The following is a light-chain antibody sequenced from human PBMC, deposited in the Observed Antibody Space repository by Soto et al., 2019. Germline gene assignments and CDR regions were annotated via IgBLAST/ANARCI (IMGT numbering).Light chain of an antibody. CDR2: DAS. Sequence: EIVLTQSPATLSLSPGERTTLSCRASQSVNIYLAWYQQKPGQAPKLLIYDASNRATGIPSRFSGSGSGTDFTLTITSLEPEDFAAYYCQQRVAGPITFGQGTRLDIK. CDR3: QQRVAGPIT. V-gene: IGKV3-11*01. CDR1: QSVNIY. J-gene: IGKJ5*01.